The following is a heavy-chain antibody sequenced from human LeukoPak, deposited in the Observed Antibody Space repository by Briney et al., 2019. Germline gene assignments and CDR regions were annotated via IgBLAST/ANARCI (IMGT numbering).Heavy chain of an antibody. D-gene: IGHD4-23*01. Sequence: SETLSLTCTVSGGSISSGGYYWSWIRQPPGKGLEWIGYIYHSGSTYYNPSLKSRVTISVDRSKNQFSLKLSSVTAADTAVYYCARVEVTNWFDPWGQGTLVTVSS. CDR3: ARVEVTNWFDP. V-gene: IGHV4-30-2*01. CDR1: GGSISSGGYY. J-gene: IGHJ5*02. CDR2: IYHSGST.